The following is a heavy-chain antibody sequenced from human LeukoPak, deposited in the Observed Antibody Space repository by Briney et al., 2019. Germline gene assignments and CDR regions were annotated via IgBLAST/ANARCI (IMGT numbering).Heavy chain of an antibody. Sequence: SETLSLTCTVSGGPISSSLYYWGWIRQPPGTGLEWIGTIYYSGSTYYNPSLKGRVTISVDTSKNQFSLKVSSVTAAGTAVYYCARHEWQQLVKFDYWGQGALVTVSS. V-gene: IGHV4-39*01. J-gene: IGHJ4*02. CDR1: GGPISSSLYY. CDR3: ARHEWQQLVKFDY. CDR2: IYYSGST. D-gene: IGHD6-13*01.